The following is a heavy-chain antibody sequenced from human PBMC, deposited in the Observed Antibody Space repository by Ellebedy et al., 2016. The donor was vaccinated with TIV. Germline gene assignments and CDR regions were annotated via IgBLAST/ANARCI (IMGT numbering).Heavy chain of an antibody. CDR3: VKGMGGGFGGYDPDYFDY. Sequence: GGSLRLSCAASGFTFDDSAMYWVRQAPGKGLEWVSGISWNSGNMDYADSVKGRFTISRDNAKNSLYLQMNSLRAEDTALYYCVKGMGGGFGGYDPDYFDYWGQGALVTVSS. D-gene: IGHD5-12*01. CDR1: GFTFDDSA. J-gene: IGHJ4*02. V-gene: IGHV3-9*01. CDR2: ISWNSGNM.